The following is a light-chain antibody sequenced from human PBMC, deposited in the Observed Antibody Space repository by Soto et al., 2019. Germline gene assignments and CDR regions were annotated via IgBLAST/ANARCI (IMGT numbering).Light chain of an antibody. J-gene: IGLJ1*01. Sequence: QSVLTQPASVSGSPGQSITISCTGTSRDVGAYDYVSWYLQYPDKAPQLLIYYVDHRPSGVSSRFSGSKSGNTASLTISGLQAEDEGDYYFCSYDDGRIYFFGFWTKVTVL. V-gene: IGLV2-14*03. CDR3: CSYDDGRIYF. CDR2: YVD. CDR1: SRDVGAYDY.